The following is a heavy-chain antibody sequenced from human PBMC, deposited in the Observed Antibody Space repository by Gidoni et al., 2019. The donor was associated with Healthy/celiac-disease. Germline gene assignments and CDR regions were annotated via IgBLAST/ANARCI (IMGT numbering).Heavy chain of an antibody. D-gene: IGHD6-19*01. CDR3: AHKTIAAAGLPGYSSGWLRGPKKNAFDI. J-gene: IGHJ3*02. V-gene: IGHV2-5*01. CDR1: GFSLSTSGVG. CDR2: IYWNDDK. Sequence: QITLKESGPTLVKPTQTLTLTCTFSGFSLSTSGVGVGWIRQPPGKALEWLALIYWNDDKRYSPSLKSRLTITKDTSKNQVVLTMTNMDPVDTATYYCAHKTIAAAGLPGYSSGWLRGPKKNAFDIWGQGTMVTVSS.